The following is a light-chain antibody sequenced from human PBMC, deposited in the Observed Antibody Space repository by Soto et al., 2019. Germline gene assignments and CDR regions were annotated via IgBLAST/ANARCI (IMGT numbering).Light chain of an antibody. CDR1: NIGDKS. Sequence: SYELTQPPSVSVAPGQTARITCGGNNIGDKSVQWYQQKAGQAPVLVVYDDNDRPSGIPERFSGSNSGNTATLTISRVEAGDEADYYCQVWDGSRDPWVFGGGTKVTVL. CDR2: DDN. J-gene: IGLJ3*02. CDR3: QVWDGSRDPWV. V-gene: IGLV3-21*02.